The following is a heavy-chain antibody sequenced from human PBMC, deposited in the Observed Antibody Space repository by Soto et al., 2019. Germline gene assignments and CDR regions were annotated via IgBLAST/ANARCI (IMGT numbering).Heavy chain of an antibody. CDR3: ARDGDSRGDPNIVRVHGNNFDY. J-gene: IGHJ4*02. CDR1: GYTFTSYG. Sequence: GASVKVSCKASGYTFTSYGISWVRQAPGQGLEWMGWISAYNGNTNYAQKLQGRVTMTTDTSTSTAYMELRSLRSEDTAVYYCARDGDSRGDPNIVRVHGNNFDYRGQGTLVTVSS. D-gene: IGHD2-15*01. V-gene: IGHV1-18*01. CDR2: ISAYNGNT.